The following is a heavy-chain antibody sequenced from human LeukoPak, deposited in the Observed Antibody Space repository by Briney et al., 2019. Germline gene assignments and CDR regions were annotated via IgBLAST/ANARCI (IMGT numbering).Heavy chain of an antibody. CDR1: GYTFTTYY. V-gene: IGHV1-46*01. J-gene: IGHJ6*02. D-gene: IGHD2-15*01. CDR3: AREAVVASSIYYYGMDV. CDR2: INPSVGST. Sequence: ASVKVSCKASGYTFTTYYIHWVRQAPGQGLEWMGIINPSVGSTTYAQNFQGRVTMTRDTSTSTVYMELSSLRSEDTAVYSCAREAVVASSIYYYGMDVWGQGTTVTVSS.